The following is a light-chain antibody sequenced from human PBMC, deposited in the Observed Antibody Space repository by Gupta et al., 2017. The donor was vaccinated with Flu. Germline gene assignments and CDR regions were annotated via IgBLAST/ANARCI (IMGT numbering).Light chain of an antibody. CDR3: QQDFDYPST. J-gene: IGKJ2*01. CDR2: KAS. Sequence: PATLSASVGDRVTITCRASRNIVTWVAWYQQKPGKAPRLLISKASEVQDGVPSRFSGSGSGTEFTLTISRLQPDEYATYHCQQDFDYPSTFGQGTKMEI. V-gene: IGKV1-5*03. CDR1: RNIVTW.